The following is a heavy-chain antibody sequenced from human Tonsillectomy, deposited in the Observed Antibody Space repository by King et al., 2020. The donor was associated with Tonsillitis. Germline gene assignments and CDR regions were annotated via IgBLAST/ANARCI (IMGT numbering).Heavy chain of an antibody. Sequence: VQLVESGGGLVKPGGSLRLSCAASGFTFSTYSMNWVRQAPGKGLEWGSFIINTGTYIYYADSVRGRFTISRDNAKNSLYLEMNSLRAEDTAVYYCARDVRGGATGDYWGQGPLVTVSS. D-gene: IGHD5-12*01. V-gene: IGHV3-21*05. J-gene: IGHJ4*02. CDR1: GFTFSTYS. CDR2: IINTGTYI. CDR3: ARDVRGGATGDY.